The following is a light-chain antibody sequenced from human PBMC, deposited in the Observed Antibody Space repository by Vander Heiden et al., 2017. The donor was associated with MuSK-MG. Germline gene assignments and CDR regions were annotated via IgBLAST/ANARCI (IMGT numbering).Light chain of an antibody. J-gene: IGKJ2*01. CDR2: GAS. Sequence: DIVLTQSPGTLSLSPGERATLSCRASQSVSSSYLAWYQQKPGQAPRLLIYGASSRSTGIPDRFSGSWSGTDFTLTISRLEPEDFAVYYCQQYGSSPYTFGQGTKLEIK. V-gene: IGKV3-20*01. CDR3: QQYGSSPYT. CDR1: QSVSSSY.